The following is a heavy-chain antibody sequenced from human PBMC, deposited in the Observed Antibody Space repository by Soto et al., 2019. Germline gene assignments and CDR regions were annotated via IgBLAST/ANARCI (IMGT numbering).Heavy chain of an antibody. CDR1: GYTFTTFW. CDR2: IDPGDTYA. CDR3: ARIYCTTTTCDSWFDP. Sequence: GESLKISCTGFGYTFTTFWISWVRQMPGKGLEWMGRIDPGDTYATYSPAFQGHVTTSADKATSTAYLQWSSLKASDTAMYFCARIYCTTTTCDSWFDPWGQGTLVTVSS. V-gene: IGHV5-10-1*01. J-gene: IGHJ5*02. D-gene: IGHD2-2*01.